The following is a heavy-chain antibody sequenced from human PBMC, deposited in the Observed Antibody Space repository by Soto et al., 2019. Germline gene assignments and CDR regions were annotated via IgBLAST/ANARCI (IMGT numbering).Heavy chain of an antibody. D-gene: IGHD2-15*01. CDR3: AKGHPGGSCYSGLDC. J-gene: IGHJ4*02. Sequence: PGGSLRLSCAASGFTFSSYWMHWVRQAPGKGLVWVSRINSDGSSTSYADSVKGRFTISRDNAKNTLYLQMNSLRADDTAVYYCAKGHPGGSCYSGLDCWGQGTLVTVSS. V-gene: IGHV3-74*01. CDR2: INSDGSST. CDR1: GFTFSSYW.